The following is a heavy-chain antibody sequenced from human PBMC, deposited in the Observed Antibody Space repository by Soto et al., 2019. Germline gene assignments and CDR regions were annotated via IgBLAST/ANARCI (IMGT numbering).Heavy chain of an antibody. CDR1: GFTFSSYG. CDR2: SSATGAGT. CDR3: AKDRRAGGNYGLYSDF. Sequence: EVQLLESGGGLVQPGWSLRLSCAASGFTFSSYGMTWVRQAPGKGLEWVSFSSATGAGTYYADSVKGRFTISRDNSKNTLYLQMTSLRADDTAVYYCAKDRRAGGNYGLYSDFWGQGALVIVSS. V-gene: IGHV3-23*01. J-gene: IGHJ4*02. D-gene: IGHD1-7*01.